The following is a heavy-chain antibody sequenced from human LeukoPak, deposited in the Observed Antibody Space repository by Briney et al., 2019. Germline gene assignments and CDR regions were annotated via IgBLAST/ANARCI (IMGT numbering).Heavy chain of an antibody. V-gene: IGHV1-8*02. CDR1: GYIFIDYE. CDR2: MNPKSGDT. Sequence: ASVKVSCKTSGYIFIDYEISWMLQAPGQGLEWMGWMNPKSGDTGYEQKFQGRITITRDSSISTVYMELSSLRSEDTALYYCARGRYMDVWGKGTTVTVSS. CDR3: ARGRYMDV. J-gene: IGHJ6*03.